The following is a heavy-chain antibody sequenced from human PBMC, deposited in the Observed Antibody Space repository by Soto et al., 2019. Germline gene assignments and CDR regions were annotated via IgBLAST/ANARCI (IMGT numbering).Heavy chain of an antibody. D-gene: IGHD5-18*01. CDR2: IYYSGST. Sequence: SETLSLTCTVSGGSISSYYWSWIRQPPGKGLEWIGYIYYSGSTNYNPSLKSRVTISVDTSKNQFSLKLSSVTAADTAVYYCAREDTAMVYFDYWGQGTLVTVSS. CDR3: AREDTAMVYFDY. CDR1: GGSISSYY. J-gene: IGHJ4*02. V-gene: IGHV4-59*12.